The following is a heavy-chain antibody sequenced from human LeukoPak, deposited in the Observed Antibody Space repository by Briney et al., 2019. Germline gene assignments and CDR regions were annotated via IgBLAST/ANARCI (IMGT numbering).Heavy chain of an antibody. J-gene: IGHJ6*02. Sequence: SEALPLTCTDSGCSISRYYWSWMRQPPRRGREGMGYIYVSGSTNYTPSLLSRVNISLHTPKKQSSLQLSSVTAADPAVYYCAREFPYGDYENYHYGMDVWGQGTTVTVSS. V-gene: IGHV4-59*01. CDR3: AREFPYGDYENYHYGMDV. CDR1: GCSISRYY. D-gene: IGHD4-17*01. CDR2: IYVSGST.